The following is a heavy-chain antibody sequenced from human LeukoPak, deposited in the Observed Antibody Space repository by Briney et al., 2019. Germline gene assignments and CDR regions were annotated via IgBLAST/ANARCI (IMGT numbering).Heavy chain of an antibody. V-gene: IGHV1-18*01. CDR1: GYTFTSYG. Sequence: ASVKVSCKASGYTFTSYGISWVRQAPGQGLEWMGWISAYNGHTNYAQKLQGRVTMTTDTSTSTAYMELRSLRSDDTAVYYCARDGRCSGGSCYSYYYYGMDVWGRGTTVTVSS. CDR3: ARDGRCSGGSCYSYYYYGMDV. D-gene: IGHD2-15*01. CDR2: ISAYNGHT. J-gene: IGHJ6*02.